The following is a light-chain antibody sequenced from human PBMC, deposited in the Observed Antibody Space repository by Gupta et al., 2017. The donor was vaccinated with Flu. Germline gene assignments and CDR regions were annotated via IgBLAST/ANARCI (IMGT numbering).Light chain of an antibody. J-gene: IGKJ5*01. CDR3: QHYSSPLSIT. Sequence: EIVLPQSPATLSLSPGERATLSCGASQSVNSNYLAWYQHRPDLAPRLLIYDASKRDIGIPDRFSGSVSGTDFTFTISRLEPEDFAVYYCQHYSSPLSITFGQGTRLEIK. V-gene: IGKV3D-20*01. CDR1: QSVNSNY. CDR2: DAS.